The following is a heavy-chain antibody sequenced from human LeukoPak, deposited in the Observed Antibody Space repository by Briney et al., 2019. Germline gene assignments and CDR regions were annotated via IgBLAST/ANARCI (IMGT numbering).Heavy chain of an antibody. Sequence: ASVKVSCKASGGTFSSYAISWVRQAPGQGLEWMGGIIPIFGTANYAQKFQGRVTITADESTSTAYMELSSLRSEDTAVYYCARGRNYYGSGSKFDYWGQGTLVTVSS. CDR1: GGTFSSYA. CDR3: ARGRNYYGSGSKFDY. CDR2: IIPIFGTA. D-gene: IGHD3-10*01. J-gene: IGHJ4*02. V-gene: IGHV1-69*13.